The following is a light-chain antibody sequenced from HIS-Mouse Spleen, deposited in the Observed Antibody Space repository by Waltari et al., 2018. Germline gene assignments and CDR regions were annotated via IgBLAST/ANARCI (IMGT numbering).Light chain of an antibody. CDR3: QQYGSSPPWT. V-gene: IGKV3-20*01. Sequence: EIVLTRSPGTLTLYPGERATLSCRTSQSVSSSYLAWYQQKPGQAPRLLIYGASSRATGIPDRFSGSGSGTDFTLTISRLEPEDFAVYYCQQYGSSPPWTFGQGTKVEIK. CDR1: QSVSSSY. CDR2: GAS. J-gene: IGKJ1*01.